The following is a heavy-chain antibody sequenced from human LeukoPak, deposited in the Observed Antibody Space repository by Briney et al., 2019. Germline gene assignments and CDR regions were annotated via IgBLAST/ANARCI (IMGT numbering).Heavy chain of an antibody. J-gene: IGHJ6*03. D-gene: IGHD2-2*01. V-gene: IGHV3-9*01. CDR1: GFTFDDYA. Sequence: QPGGSLRLSCAASGFTFDDYAMHWVRQAPGKGLEWVSGISWNSGSIGYADSVKGRFTISRDNAKNSLYLQMNSLRAEDTALYYCAKDGDCSSTSCPQPYYYYYMDVWGKGTTVTISS. CDR2: ISWNSGSI. CDR3: AKDGDCSSTSCPQPYYYYYMDV.